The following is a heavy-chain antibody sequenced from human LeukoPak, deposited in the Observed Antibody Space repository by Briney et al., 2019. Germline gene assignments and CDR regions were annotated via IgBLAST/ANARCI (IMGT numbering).Heavy chain of an antibody. J-gene: IGHJ4*02. CDR3: AKGRCSGPGCDSFDY. D-gene: IGHD5-12*01. CDR1: GLVFGKYA. V-gene: IGHV3-23*01. CDR2: ISDDSSFT. Sequence: GGSLRLSCAASGLVFGKYAMAWVRQAPGKGLECVSIISDDSSFTYYLDSVRGRSTIFRDNSKNTLYLHMNSLKAEDTAVYYCAKGRCSGPGCDSFDYWGQGTLVTVSS.